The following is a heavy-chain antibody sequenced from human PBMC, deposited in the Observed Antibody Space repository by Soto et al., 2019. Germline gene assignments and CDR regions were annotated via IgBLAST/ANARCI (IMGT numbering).Heavy chain of an antibody. Sequence: GGSLRLSCAASGFTFSSYAMHWVRQAPGKGLEWVAVISYDGSNKYYADSVKGRFTISRDNSRNTLYLQMNSLRAEDTAVYYWAKIGSRIAYSSGWYHYGMDVWGQGTTVTVSS. CDR1: GFTFSSYA. CDR3: AKIGSRIAYSSGWYHYGMDV. V-gene: IGHV3-30-3*02. D-gene: IGHD6-19*01. J-gene: IGHJ6*02. CDR2: ISYDGSNK.